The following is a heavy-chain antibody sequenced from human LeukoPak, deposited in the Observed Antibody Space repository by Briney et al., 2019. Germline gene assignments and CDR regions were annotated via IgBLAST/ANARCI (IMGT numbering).Heavy chain of an antibody. CDR3: ARHPRPLCGGDCGFDY. D-gene: IGHD2-21*02. Sequence: PSETLSLTCAVYGGSFSGYYWSWIRQPPGKGLEWIGEINHSGSTNYNPSLKSRVTISVDTSKNQFSLKLSSVTAADTAVYYCARHPRPLCGGDCGFDYWGQGTLVTVSS. J-gene: IGHJ4*02. CDR2: INHSGST. V-gene: IGHV4-34*01. CDR1: GGSFSGYY.